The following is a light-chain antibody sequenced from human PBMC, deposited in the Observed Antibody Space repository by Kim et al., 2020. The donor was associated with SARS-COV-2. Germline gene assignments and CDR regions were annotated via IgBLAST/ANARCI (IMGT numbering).Light chain of an antibody. CDR1: QSAGTN. CDR2: DSS. CDR3: QQYNDWPWT. Sequence: EIVMTQSPATLSLSPGERATLSCRASQSAGTNLAWYQHKPGQAPRLLISDSSTRATGIPARFSGSGSGTEFTLTISSLQSEDFALYYCQQYNDWPWTFGPGTKVDIK. J-gene: IGKJ1*01. V-gene: IGKV3-15*01.